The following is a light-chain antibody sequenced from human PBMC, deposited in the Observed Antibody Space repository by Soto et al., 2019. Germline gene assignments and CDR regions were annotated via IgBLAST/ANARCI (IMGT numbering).Light chain of an antibody. V-gene: IGKV4-1*01. CDR1: QSVLYSSNNKNH. J-gene: IGKJ2*01. CDR2: WAS. Sequence: EIVMTQSPDSLAVSLGERATINCKSSQSVLYSSNNKNHLAWYQQKPGQPPKLLIYWASTRESGVPDRFSGSGSGTDFTLTISSLQAQDVAVYYCQQYYSTPYTFGQGTKLEIK. CDR3: QQYYSTPYT.